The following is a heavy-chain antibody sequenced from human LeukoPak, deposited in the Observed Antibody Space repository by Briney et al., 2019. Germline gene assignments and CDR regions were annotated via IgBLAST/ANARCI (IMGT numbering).Heavy chain of an antibody. CDR2: IYTSGST. Sequence: SETLSLTCTVSGGSISSYYWSWIRQPAGKGLEWIGRIYTSGSTNYNPSLKSRVTMSVDTSKNQFSLKLSSVTAADTAVYYCARGPRIVVVVAATHYWFDPWGQGTLVTVSS. J-gene: IGHJ5*02. CDR3: ARGPRIVVVVAATHYWFDP. CDR1: GGSISSYY. D-gene: IGHD2-15*01. V-gene: IGHV4-4*07.